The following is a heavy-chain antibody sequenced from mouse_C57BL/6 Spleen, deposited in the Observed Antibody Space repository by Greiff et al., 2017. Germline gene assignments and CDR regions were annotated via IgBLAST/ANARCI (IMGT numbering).Heavy chain of an antibody. CDR1: GYTFTSYG. V-gene: IGHV1-58*01. CDR3: ARRCYGSQSLYWYFDV. CDR2: IYIGNGYT. J-gene: IGHJ1*03. D-gene: IGHD1-1*01. Sequence: EVQLQQSGAELVRPGSSVKMSCKTSGYTFTSYGINWVKQRPGQGLEWIGYIYIGNGYTEYNEKFKGKATLTSDTSSSTAYMQLSSLTSGDSAVYFCARRCYGSQSLYWYFDVWGTGTTVTVSS.